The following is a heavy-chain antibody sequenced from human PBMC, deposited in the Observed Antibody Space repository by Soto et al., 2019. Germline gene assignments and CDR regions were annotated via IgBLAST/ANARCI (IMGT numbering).Heavy chain of an antibody. CDR2: ISSSSSYI. CDR3: ARARLRGIAARPQGFDP. V-gene: IGHV3-21*01. Sequence: GGSLRLSCAASGFTFSSYSMNWVRQAPGKGLEWVSSISSSSSYIYYANSVKGRFTISRDNAKNSLYLQMNSLRAEDTAVYYCARARLRGIAARPQGFDPWGQGTLVTVSS. CDR1: GFTFSSYS. D-gene: IGHD6-6*01. J-gene: IGHJ5*02.